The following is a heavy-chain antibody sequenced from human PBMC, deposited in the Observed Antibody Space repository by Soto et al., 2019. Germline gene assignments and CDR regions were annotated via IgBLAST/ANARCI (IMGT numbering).Heavy chain of an antibody. V-gene: IGHV5-51*01. J-gene: IGHJ6*02. CDR1: GYTFTNYW. CDR3: AASIFYYGMDV. Sequence: SLKISCKGSGYTFTNYWIGWVRQMPGKGPEWMGIIYPGDPDTKYNPSFQGQVTISADKSITTTYLQWSSLKASDTAIYYCAASIFYYGMDVWGQGTTVTVSS. CDR2: IYPGDPDT.